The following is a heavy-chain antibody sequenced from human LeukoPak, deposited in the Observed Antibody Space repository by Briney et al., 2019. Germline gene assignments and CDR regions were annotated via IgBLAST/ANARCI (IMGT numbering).Heavy chain of an antibody. V-gene: IGHV5-51*01. CDR2: IYPGDSGT. CDR1: GYTFTSHW. D-gene: IGHD5-18*01. Sequence: GESLKISCKVSGYTFTSHWIGWVRQTPGKGLEWMGVIYPGDSGTRHSPSFQGQVTISADKSINTAYLQWSSLKASDTAIYYCARVSTAITPFNYWGQGTLVTVSS. J-gene: IGHJ4*02. CDR3: ARVSTAITPFNY.